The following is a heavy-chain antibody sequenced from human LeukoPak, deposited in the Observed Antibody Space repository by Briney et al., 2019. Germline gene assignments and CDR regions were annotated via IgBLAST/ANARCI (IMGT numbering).Heavy chain of an antibody. J-gene: IGHJ5*02. CDR3: ARGEGFDP. D-gene: IGHD1-26*01. CDR1: GFTFSSYA. Sequence: GGSLRLSCAASGFTFSSYAMSWVRQAPGKGLEWVSATSGSGGSTYYADSVKGRFTISRDNAKNSLYLQMNSLRAEDTAVYYCARGEGFDPWGQGTLVTVSS. V-gene: IGHV3-23*01. CDR2: TSGSGGST.